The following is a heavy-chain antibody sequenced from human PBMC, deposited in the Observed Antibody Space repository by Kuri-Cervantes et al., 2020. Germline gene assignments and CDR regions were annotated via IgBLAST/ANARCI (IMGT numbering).Heavy chain of an antibody. D-gene: IGHD3-10*01. J-gene: IGHJ6*02. CDR2: ISSSSSYI. CDR3: AKGGSLGYYYYYGMDV. V-gene: IGHV3-21*04. Sequence: GESLKISCAASGFTFSSYSMNWVRQAPGKGLEWVSSISSSSSYIYYADSVKGRFTISRDNAKNSLYLQMNSLRAEDTALYYCAKGGSLGYYYYYGMDVWGQGTTVTVSS. CDR1: GFTFSSYS.